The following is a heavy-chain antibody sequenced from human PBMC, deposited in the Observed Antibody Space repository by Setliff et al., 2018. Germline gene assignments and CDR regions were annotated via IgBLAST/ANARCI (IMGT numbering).Heavy chain of an antibody. CDR3: VRVTSGRLDFDY. CDR1: GYTFSSYY. J-gene: IGHJ4*02. V-gene: IGHV1-46*01. Sequence: ASVKVSCKATGYTFSSYYMHWVRQAPGQGPEWMGIINPGGGSASLAPKFQGRVTMTRDMSTSTAYMEFSSLRSDDTAVYYCVRVTSGRLDFDYWGQGTPVTVSS. CDR2: INPGGGSA. D-gene: IGHD6-19*01.